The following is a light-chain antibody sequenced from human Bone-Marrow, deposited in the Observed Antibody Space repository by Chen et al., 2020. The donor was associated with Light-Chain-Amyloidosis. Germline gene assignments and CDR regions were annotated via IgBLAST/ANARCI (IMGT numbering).Light chain of an antibody. CDR2: SAS. J-gene: IGKJ2*04. CDR1: QDIENY. V-gene: IGKV1-27*01. Sequence: DIQMTQSPSSLSASVGDRVTITCRASQDIENYLAWYQQRPGQVPKLLIYSASNLQSGVPSRFSGSGSGTDFTLPISSLQPEDVATYYCQKHNYAPCSFGQGTKLEIK. CDR3: QKHNYAPCS.